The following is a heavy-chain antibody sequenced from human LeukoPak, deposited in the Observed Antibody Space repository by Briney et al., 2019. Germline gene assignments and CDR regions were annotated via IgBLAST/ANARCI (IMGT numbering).Heavy chain of an antibody. D-gene: IGHD2-15*01. V-gene: IGHV4-34*01. Sequence: PSETLSLTCAVYGGSFSGYYWSWIRQPPGKGLEWIGEINHSGSTNYNPSLKSRVTISVDTSKNQFSLKLSSVTAADPAVYYCARGAQSGGSRQTRRKKEFDYWGQGTLVTVSS. CDR2: INHSGST. CDR1: GGSFSGYY. CDR3: ARGAQSGGSRQTRRKKEFDY. J-gene: IGHJ4*02.